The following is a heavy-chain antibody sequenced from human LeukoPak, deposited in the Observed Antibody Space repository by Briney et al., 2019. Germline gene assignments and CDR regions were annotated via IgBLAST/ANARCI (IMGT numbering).Heavy chain of an antibody. CDR2: ISWNGGNT. J-gene: IGHJ4*02. CDR3: AREGIYCVNGVCYLDY. D-gene: IGHD2-8*01. CDR1: GFKFDDYA. Sequence: RTGGSLRLSCAASGFKFDDYAMSWFRQVPGKGLEWSSGISWNGGNTGYADSVKGRFTISRDNAKNSLFLQVNSLRADDTAFYYCAREGIYCVNGVCYLDYWGQGTLVTVSS. V-gene: IGHV3-20*04.